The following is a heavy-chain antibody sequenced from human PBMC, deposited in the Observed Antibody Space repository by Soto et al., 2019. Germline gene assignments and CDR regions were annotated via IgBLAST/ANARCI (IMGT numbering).Heavy chain of an antibody. Sequence: QVQLQQWGAGLLKPSETLSLTCAVYGGSFSGYYWSWIRQPPGRGLEWIGEINHSGSTNYNPSLKSRVTISVDTSKNQFSLKLSSVTAADAAVYYCANLDPYYYDRGNYWGQGTLVTVSS. CDR3: ANLDPYYYDRGNY. CDR2: INHSGST. D-gene: IGHD3-22*01. V-gene: IGHV4-34*01. J-gene: IGHJ4*02. CDR1: GGSFSGYY.